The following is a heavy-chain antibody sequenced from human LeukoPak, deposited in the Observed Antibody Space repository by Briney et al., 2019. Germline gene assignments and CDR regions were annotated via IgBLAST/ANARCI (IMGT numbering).Heavy chain of an antibody. Sequence: ASVKVSCKASGYTFTSYGISWVRQAPGQGLEWMGWISAYNGNTNYAQKLQGRVTMTTDTSTSTAYMELRSLRSDDTAVYYCARDSDYYDSSGLFDYWGQGTLVTVSS. D-gene: IGHD3-22*01. CDR1: GYTFTSYG. J-gene: IGHJ4*02. V-gene: IGHV1-18*01. CDR3: ARDSDYYDSSGLFDY. CDR2: ISAYNGNT.